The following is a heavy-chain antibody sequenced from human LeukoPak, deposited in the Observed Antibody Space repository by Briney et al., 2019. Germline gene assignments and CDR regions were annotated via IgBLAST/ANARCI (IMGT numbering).Heavy chain of an antibody. CDR2: INHSGST. J-gene: IGHJ6*03. CDR1: GGSFSGYY. Sequence: SETLSLTCAVYGGSFSGYYWSWIRQPPGKGLEWIGEINHSGSTNYNPSLKSRVTISVDTSKNQFSLKLSSVTAADTAVYYCARGSSPPLLYYYYYMDVWGKGTTVTVSS. D-gene: IGHD3-10*01. CDR3: ARGSSPPLLYYYYYMDV. V-gene: IGHV4-34*01.